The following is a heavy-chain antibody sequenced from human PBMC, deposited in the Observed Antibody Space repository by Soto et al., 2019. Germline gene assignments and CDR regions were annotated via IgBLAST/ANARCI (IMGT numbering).Heavy chain of an antibody. V-gene: IGHV4-34*01. CDR1: GASLSDNY. Sequence: SETLSLTCAVYGASLSDNYCNWLRQPPGKGLEWIGEINHSGNTNYNPSLRSRGTISIDTSKNQLSLNLRYVSAADTAVYYCARVCGGQDAFDIWGQGTMGTVSS. CDR3: ARVCGGQDAFDI. J-gene: IGHJ3*02. D-gene: IGHD3-16*01. CDR2: INHSGNT.